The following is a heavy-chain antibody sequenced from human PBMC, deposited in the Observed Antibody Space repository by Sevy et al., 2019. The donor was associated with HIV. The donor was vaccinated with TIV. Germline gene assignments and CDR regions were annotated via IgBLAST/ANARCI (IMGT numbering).Heavy chain of an antibody. CDR3: AKRRVQSGLSGGGANYGMDV. D-gene: IGHD2-8*02. J-gene: IGHJ6*02. Sequence: GGSLRLSCAASGFHLSNFAMSWVRQAPGKGLEWVSTLIRGGSRTYYADSVTGRFIISRDNSRNTLYLQMNSLRAEDTAIYYCAKRRVQSGLSGGGANYGMDVCGRGTTVTVSS. CDR1: GFHLSNFA. V-gene: IGHV3-23*01. CDR2: LIRGGSRT.